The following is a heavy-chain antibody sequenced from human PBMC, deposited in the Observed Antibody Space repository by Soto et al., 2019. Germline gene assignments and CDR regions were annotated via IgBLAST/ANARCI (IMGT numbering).Heavy chain of an antibody. J-gene: IGHJ4*02. Sequence: PGGSLRLSCAASGFTFSSYGMHWVRQAPGKGLEWVAVISYDGSNKYYADSVKGRFTISRDNSKNTLYLQMNSLRAEDTAVYYCAKLLLWFGELSHPPFDYWGQGTLVTVSS. V-gene: IGHV3-30*18. D-gene: IGHD3-10*01. CDR1: GFTFSSYG. CDR3: AKLLLWFGELSHPPFDY. CDR2: ISYDGSNK.